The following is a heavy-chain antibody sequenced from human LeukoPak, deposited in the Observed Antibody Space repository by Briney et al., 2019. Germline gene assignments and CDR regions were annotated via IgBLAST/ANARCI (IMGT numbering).Heavy chain of an antibody. J-gene: IGHJ4*02. CDR2: MNPNNGNT. CDR3: AKTVRIVVVPAAISYYFDY. Sequence: ASVKVSCKASGYTFTSYDINWVRQATGQGLEWMGWMNPNNGNTGYAQKFQGRVTMTRNTSTSTAYMELSSLRSEDTAVYYCAKTVRIVVVPAAISYYFDYWGQGTLVTVSS. D-gene: IGHD2-2*02. CDR1: GYTFTSYD. V-gene: IGHV1-8*01.